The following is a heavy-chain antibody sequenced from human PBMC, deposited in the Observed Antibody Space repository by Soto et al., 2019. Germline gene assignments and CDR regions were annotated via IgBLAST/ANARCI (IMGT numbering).Heavy chain of an antibody. Sequence: ESLKISCKGSGYSFTSYWIGWVRQMPGKGLEWMGIIYPGDSDTRYSPSFQGQVTISADKSISTAYLQWSSLKASDTAMYYCARTSAAGKYYYGMDVWGPGTTVTVSS. D-gene: IGHD6-13*01. CDR2: IYPGDSDT. V-gene: IGHV5-51*01. CDR1: GYSFTSYW. J-gene: IGHJ6*02. CDR3: ARTSAAGKYYYGMDV.